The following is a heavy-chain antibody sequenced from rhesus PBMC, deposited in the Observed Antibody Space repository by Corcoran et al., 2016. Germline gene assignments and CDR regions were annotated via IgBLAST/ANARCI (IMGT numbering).Heavy chain of an antibody. D-gene: IGHD6-31*01. CDR1: GGSISDSYY. V-gene: IGHV4S9*01. Sequence: QVQLQESGPGLVKPSETLSLTFAVSGGSISDSYYWNWIRQPPGKGLEGIGNIHGNSESTYNNPSHKVLVTFSKDTSKNQFFLKLSSVTAADTAVYYCARVRSGWDYWGQGVLVTVSS. CDR3: ARVRSGWDY. CDR2: IHGNSEST. J-gene: IGHJ4*01.